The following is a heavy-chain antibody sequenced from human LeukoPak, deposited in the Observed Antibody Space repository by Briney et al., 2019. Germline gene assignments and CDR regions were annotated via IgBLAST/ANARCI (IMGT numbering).Heavy chain of an antibody. CDR1: GFSFSSYG. CDR2: IRYDGSNI. J-gene: IGHJ3*02. Sequence: PGGSLRLSCAASGFSFSSYGMHWVRQAPGKGLEWVAVIRYDGSNIYYTDSVRGRFTISRDNSKNTLYLQMNSLRAEDTAVYYCAKDLVYLGYCSSTSCYAYAIDIWGQGTMVTVSS. D-gene: IGHD2-2*01. V-gene: IGHV3-33*06. CDR3: AKDLVYLGYCSSTSCYAYAIDI.